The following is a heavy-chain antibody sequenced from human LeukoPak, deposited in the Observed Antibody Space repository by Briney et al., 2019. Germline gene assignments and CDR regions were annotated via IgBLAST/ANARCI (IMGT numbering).Heavy chain of an antibody. D-gene: IGHD5-18*01. CDR3: ARVFRGYSAF. CDR2: IYTSGST. V-gene: IGHV4-4*07. Sequence: PSETLSLTCTVSGYSISSGYYWSWIRQPAGKGLEWIGRIYTSGSTNYNPSLKSRVTMSVDTSKNQFSLKLSSVTAADTAVYYCARVFRGYSAFWGQGTLVTVSS. J-gene: IGHJ4*02. CDR1: GYSISSGYY.